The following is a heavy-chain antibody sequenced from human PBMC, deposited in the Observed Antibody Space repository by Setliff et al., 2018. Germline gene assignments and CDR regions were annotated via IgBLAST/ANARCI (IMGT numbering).Heavy chain of an antibody. CDR1: GGSFSGYY. CDR3: ARRNYYGAGSYSFGGKFDY. J-gene: IGHJ4*02. CDR2: INHSGST. D-gene: IGHD3-10*01. V-gene: IGHV4-34*01. Sequence: NPSETLSLTCAVYGGSFSGYYWSWIRQPPGKGLEWMGEINHSGSTNYNPSLKSRVTISVDTSKNQFSLKLSSVPAADTAVYYCARRNYYGAGSYSFGGKFDYWGQGTLVTVSS.